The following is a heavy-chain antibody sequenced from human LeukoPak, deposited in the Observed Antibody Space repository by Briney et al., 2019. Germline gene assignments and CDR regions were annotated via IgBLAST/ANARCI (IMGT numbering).Heavy chain of an antibody. CDR1: GFPFSNYG. V-gene: IGHV3-64*01. D-gene: IGHD2-8*01. CDR3: AREGILTGGPLDY. J-gene: IGHJ4*02. CDR2: IRSNGGGT. Sequence: PGGSLRLSCAASGFPFSNYGMQWVRQAPGKGLEYVSAIRSNGGGTYYANSVKGRFTISRDNSKNTLYLQMGSLRAEDMAVYYCAREGILTGGPLDYWGQGTLVTVSS.